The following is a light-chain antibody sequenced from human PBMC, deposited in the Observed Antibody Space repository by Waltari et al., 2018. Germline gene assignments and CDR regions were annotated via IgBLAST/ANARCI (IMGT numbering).Light chain of an antibody. Sequence: KLTQSPSSLSAFVGDRVTITCRSSQTLTGWLAWFQQRPGKATKLLIYKTSVLETVVPSRFSGSGSVTEFTLTIYNFQPDDVGTYYCSGLIFGGGTQVDIK. CDR1: QTLTGW. CDR2: KTS. J-gene: IGKJ4*01. CDR3: SGLI. V-gene: IGKV1-5*03.